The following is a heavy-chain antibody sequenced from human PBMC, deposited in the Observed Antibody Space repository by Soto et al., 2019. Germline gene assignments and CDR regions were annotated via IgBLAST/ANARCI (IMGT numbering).Heavy chain of an antibody. CDR3: ATLVGESIPRFDP. Sequence: SETLSLTCTVSGGSISSYYWSWIRQPPGKGLEWIGYIYYSGSTNYNPSLKSRVTISVDTSKNQFSLKLSSVTAADTAVYYCATLVGESIPRFDPWGQGTLVTVSS. V-gene: IGHV4-59*01. CDR2: IYYSGST. D-gene: IGHD3-10*01. CDR1: GGSISSYY. J-gene: IGHJ5*02.